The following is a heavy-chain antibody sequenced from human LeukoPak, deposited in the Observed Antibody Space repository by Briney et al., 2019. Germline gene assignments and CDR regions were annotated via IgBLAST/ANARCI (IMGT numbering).Heavy chain of an antibody. Sequence: TSETLSLTCTVSGASIGSSPYGTAYYWGWIRQPPGKGLEWIGEINHSGSTNYNPSLKSRVTISVDTSKNQFSLKLSSVTAADTAVYYCARAGAAALGPWGQGTLVTVSS. CDR1: GASIGSSPYGTAYY. J-gene: IGHJ5*02. D-gene: IGHD6-13*01. V-gene: IGHV4-39*07. CDR3: ARAGAAALGP. CDR2: INHSGST.